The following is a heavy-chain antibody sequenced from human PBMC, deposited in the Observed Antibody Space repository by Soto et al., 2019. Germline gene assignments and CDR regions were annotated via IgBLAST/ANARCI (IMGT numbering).Heavy chain of an antibody. CDR2: ISHLETT. CDR3: AGGITMVRGVIIGYYYYRMDV. CDR1: GVTMSYGGYS. V-gene: IGHV4-30-2*06. D-gene: IGHD3-10*01. Sequence: PSETLSLTCSVSGVTMSYGGYSWSWIRQSPGKGLEWLGYISHLETTYYNPSFKSRLSLSIDRTRNQFSLKLSSVTAADTAVYYCAGGITMVRGVIIGYYYYRMDVWGQGTTVTVSS. J-gene: IGHJ6*02.